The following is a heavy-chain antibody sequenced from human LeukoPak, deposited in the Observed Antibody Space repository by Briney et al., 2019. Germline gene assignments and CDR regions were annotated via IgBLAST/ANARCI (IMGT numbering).Heavy chain of an antibody. J-gene: IGHJ4*02. CDR2: INPNSGGT. CDR1: GYTFTGYY. CDR3: AREGGYSYGRVPLDD. Sequence: ASAKVSCKASGYTFTGYYMHWVRQAPGQGLEWMGRINPNSGGTNYAQKFQGRVTMTRDTSISTAYMELRSLRSDDTAVYYCAREGGYSYGRVPLDDWGQATLVTVSS. V-gene: IGHV1-2*06. D-gene: IGHD5-18*01.